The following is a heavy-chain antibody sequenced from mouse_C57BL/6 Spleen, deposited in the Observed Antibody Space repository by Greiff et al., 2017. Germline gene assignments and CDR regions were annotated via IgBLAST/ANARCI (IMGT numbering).Heavy chain of an antibody. CDR1: GYSFTDYN. D-gene: IGHD3-2*02. Sequence: EVKLQQSGPELVKPGASVKISCKASGYSFTDYNMNWVKQSNGKSLEWIGVINPNYGTTSYNQKFKGKATFTVDQSSSTAYMQLNSLTSEDSAVYYCARWDSSGYAWFAYWGQGTLVTVSA. V-gene: IGHV1-39*01. J-gene: IGHJ3*01. CDR3: ARWDSSGYAWFAY. CDR2: INPNYGTT.